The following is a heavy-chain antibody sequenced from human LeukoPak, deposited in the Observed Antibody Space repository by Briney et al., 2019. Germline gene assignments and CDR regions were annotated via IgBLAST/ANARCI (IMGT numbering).Heavy chain of an antibody. CDR1: GGSFSGYY. Sequence: SETLSLTCAVYGGSFSGYYWSWIRQPPGKGLEWIGRIFTSGSTNYNPSLKSRVTMSVDTSKNQFSLKLSSVTAADTAVYYCARYCSSTSCSDWFDPWGQGTLVTVSS. CDR3: ARYCSSTSCSDWFDP. CDR2: IFTSGST. V-gene: IGHV4-59*10. J-gene: IGHJ5*02. D-gene: IGHD2-2*01.